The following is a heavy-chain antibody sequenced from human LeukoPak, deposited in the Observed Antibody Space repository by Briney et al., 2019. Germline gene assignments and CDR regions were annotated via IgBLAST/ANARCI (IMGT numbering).Heavy chain of an antibody. Sequence: AETLSLTCTVSGGSISSYYWSWIRQPPGKGLEWIGYIYYSGSTNYNPSLKSRVTISVDTSKNQFSLKLTSVSAADTAVYYCARGMTTVVSPDHWGQGTLVTVSS. D-gene: IGHD4-23*01. V-gene: IGHV4-59*01. CDR1: GGSISSYY. CDR3: ARGMTTVVSPDH. J-gene: IGHJ4*02. CDR2: IYYSGST.